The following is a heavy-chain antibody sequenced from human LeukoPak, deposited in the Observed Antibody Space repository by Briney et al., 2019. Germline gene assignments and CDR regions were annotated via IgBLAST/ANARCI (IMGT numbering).Heavy chain of an antibody. J-gene: IGHJ4*02. Sequence: ASVKVSCKASGYTFTSYAMNWVRQAPGQGLEWMGWINTNTGNPTYAQGFTGRFVFSLDTSVSTAYLQISSLKAEDTAVYYCAIGGRAVPGIYFDYWGQGTLVTVSS. V-gene: IGHV7-4-1*02. D-gene: IGHD6-19*01. CDR1: GYTFTSYA. CDR2: INTNTGNP. CDR3: AIGGRAVPGIYFDY.